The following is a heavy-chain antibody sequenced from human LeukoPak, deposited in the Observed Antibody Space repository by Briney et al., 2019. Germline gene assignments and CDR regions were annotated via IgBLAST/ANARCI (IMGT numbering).Heavy chain of an antibody. CDR3: ARSSSPYYYYYYMDV. CDR1: GFTVSSKY. D-gene: IGHD6-13*01. V-gene: IGHV3-30*03. J-gene: IGHJ6*03. Sequence: TGGSLRLSCAASGFTVSSKYMSWVRQAPGKGLEWVAVISYDGSNKYYADSVKGRFTISRDNSKNTLYLQMNSLRAEDTAVYYCARSSSPYYYYYYMDVWGKGTTVTVSS. CDR2: ISYDGSNK.